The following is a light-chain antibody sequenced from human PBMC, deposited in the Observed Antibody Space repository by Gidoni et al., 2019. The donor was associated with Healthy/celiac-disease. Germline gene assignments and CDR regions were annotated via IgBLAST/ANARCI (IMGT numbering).Light chain of an antibody. CDR3: QSADSSGTYPV. Sequence: SYELTQPPSVSVSPGQTARITCSGDALPKQYAYWYQQKPGQAPVLGIYNDSERPSGIPERFSGSSSGTTVTLTISGVQAEDEADYYCQSADSSGTYPVFGGGTKLTVL. V-gene: IGLV3-25*03. CDR2: NDS. CDR1: ALPKQY. J-gene: IGLJ2*01.